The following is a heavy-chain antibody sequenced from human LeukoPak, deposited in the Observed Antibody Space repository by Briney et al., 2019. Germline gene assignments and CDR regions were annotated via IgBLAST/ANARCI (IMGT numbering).Heavy chain of an antibody. J-gene: IGHJ4*02. V-gene: IGHV4-31*03. CDR3: AREDYYDSSGYLDY. CDR1: GVSISSSGYY. Sequence: SQTLSLTCTVSGVSISSSGYYWSWPRQHPGKGLEWIGYIYYSGTTYYNPSLKRRVTISVDTSKNQFSLKLFSVTAADTAVYYCAREDYYDSSGYLDYWGQGTLVTVSS. CDR2: IYYSGTT. D-gene: IGHD3-22*01.